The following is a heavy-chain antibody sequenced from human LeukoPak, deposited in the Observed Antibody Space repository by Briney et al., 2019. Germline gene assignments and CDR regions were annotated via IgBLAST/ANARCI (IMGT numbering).Heavy chain of an antibody. J-gene: IGHJ4*02. D-gene: IGHD3-10*01. CDR1: GGTFSSYA. CDR3: ARARGSGSPPDY. CDR2: IIPIFGTA. Sequence: SVKVSCKASGGTFSSYAISWVRQAPGQGLEWMGGIIPIFGTANYAQKFQGRVTITADESTSTAYMELSRLRSDDTAVYYCARARGSGSPPDYWGQGTLVTVSA. V-gene: IGHV1-69*13.